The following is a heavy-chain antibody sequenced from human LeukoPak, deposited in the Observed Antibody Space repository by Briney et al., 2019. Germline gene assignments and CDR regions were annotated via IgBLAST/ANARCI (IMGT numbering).Heavy chain of an antibody. D-gene: IGHD6-6*01. Sequence: SETLSLTCAVSGGSISSSGYSWSWIRQPPGKGLEWIGYIYHSGSTYYNPSLKSRVTISVDRSKNQFSLKLSSVTAADTAVYYCAREWWGSSSWFDPWGQGTLVTVSS. CDR1: GGSISSSGYS. CDR3: AREWWGSSSWFDP. CDR2: IYHSGST. J-gene: IGHJ5*02. V-gene: IGHV4-30-2*01.